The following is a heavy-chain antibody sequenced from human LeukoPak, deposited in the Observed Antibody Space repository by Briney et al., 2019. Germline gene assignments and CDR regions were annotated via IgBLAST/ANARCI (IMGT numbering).Heavy chain of an antibody. Sequence: ASVKVSCKASGYTFTSYDINWVRQATGQGLEWMGWMNPNSGNTGYAQKFQGRVTMTRNTSISTAYMELSSLRSEDTAVYYCARGRRDFYGMDVWGQGTTVTVSS. V-gene: IGHV1-8*01. CDR3: ARGRRDFYGMDV. J-gene: IGHJ6*02. CDR1: GYTFTSYD. CDR2: MNPNSGNT. D-gene: IGHD5-24*01.